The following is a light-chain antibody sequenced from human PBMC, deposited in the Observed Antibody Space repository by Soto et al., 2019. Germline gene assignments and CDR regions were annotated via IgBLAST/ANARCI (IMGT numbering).Light chain of an antibody. CDR2: EAS. CDR1: QGINSY. V-gene: IGKV1-9*01. Sequence: IHLTQSPSSLSASVVDRVTITFRASQGINSYLAWYQQKPGKVPQLLIYEASILQSGVPSRFSGSGSGTEFTLTINSLQSEDSAVYYCQQHNQWPITFGQGTRLEIK. CDR3: QQHNQWPIT. J-gene: IGKJ5*01.